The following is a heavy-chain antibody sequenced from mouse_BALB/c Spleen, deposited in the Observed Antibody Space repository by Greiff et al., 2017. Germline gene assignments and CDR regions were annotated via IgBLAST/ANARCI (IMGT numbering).Heavy chain of an antibody. CDR3: ARDPYGNYGYYYAMDY. CDR1: GFTFTDYY. J-gene: IGHJ4*01. D-gene: IGHD2-1*01. CDR2: IRNKANGYTT. Sequence: EVHLVESGGGLVQPGGSLRLSCATSGFTFTDYYMSWVRQPPGKALEWLGFIRNKANGYTTEYSASVKGRFTISRDDSQSILYLQMNTLRAEDSATYYCARDPYGNYGYYYAMDYWGQGTSVTVSS. V-gene: IGHV7-3*02.